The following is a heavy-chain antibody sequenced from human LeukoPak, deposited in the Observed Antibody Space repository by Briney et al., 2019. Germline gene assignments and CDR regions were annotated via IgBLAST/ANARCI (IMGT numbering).Heavy chain of an antibody. Sequence: SVKVSCRASGGTFSSYAISWVRQAPGQGLEWMGGIIPIFGTANYAQKFQGRVTITADESTSTAYMELSSLRSEDTAVYYCARGGLKGYDILDRDFDIWGQGTMVTVSS. CDR2: IIPIFGTA. V-gene: IGHV1-69*01. CDR3: ARGGLKGYDILDRDFDI. CDR1: GGTFSSYA. J-gene: IGHJ3*02. D-gene: IGHD3-9*01.